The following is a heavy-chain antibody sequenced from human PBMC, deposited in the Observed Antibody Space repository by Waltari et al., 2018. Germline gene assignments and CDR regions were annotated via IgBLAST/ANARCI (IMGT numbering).Heavy chain of an antibody. D-gene: IGHD3-10*01. CDR2: IYSGGSA. CDR3: ARFYGSGSYFES. J-gene: IGHJ4*02. Sequence: EVHLVETGGGLIQPGGSLRLSCAAFGLKVSPSFLSWVRQAPGKGLEWVSYIYSGGSAYYIDSVKGRFTISRDNSKNTLYLQMNRLTADDTAVYYCARFYGSGSYFESWGQGALVTVSS. V-gene: IGHV3-53*02. CDR1: GLKVSPSF.